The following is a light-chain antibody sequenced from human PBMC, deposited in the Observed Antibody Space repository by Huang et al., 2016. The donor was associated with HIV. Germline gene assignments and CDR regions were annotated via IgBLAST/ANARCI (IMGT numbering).Light chain of an antibody. J-gene: IGKJ1*01. CDR3: QLGWT. V-gene: IGKV3-20*01. Sequence: EIVLTQSPGTLSLSPGERATLSCRASQSVSSSYLAWYQQKPGQAPRLLIYGASGRATGIPDRFSGSGSGTDFTLTISRLEPEDFAVYYCQLGWTFGQGTKVEIK. CDR1: QSVSSSY. CDR2: GAS.